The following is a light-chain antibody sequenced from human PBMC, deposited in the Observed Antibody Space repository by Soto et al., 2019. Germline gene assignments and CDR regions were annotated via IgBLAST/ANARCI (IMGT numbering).Light chain of an antibody. Sequence: DIVMTQSPESLAVSVGETVTIKCKSSQSVLFTSTNKNYLVWYQQKQGQPPRLLMFWSSTRESGVPDRFSGKGSGTDFTLSISNLQADDVAVYYCLQHFSLPHPFGQGNKLEIK. V-gene: IGKV4-1*01. CDR3: LQHFSLPHP. J-gene: IGKJ2*01. CDR2: WSS. CDR1: QSVLFTSTNKNY.